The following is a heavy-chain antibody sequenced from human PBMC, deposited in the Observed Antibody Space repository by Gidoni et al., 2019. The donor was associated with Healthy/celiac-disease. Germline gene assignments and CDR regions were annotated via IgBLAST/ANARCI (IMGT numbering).Heavy chain of an antibody. J-gene: IGHJ6*02. Sequence: QVQLVQSGAAVKKPGSSVKVSCKASGGTFSSYAISWVRQAAGQGLEWMGGIIPIFGTANYAQKFQGRVTITADESTSTAYMELSSLRSEDTAVYYCARGGYSGYDYHYYYYGMDVWGQGTTVTVSS. D-gene: IGHD5-12*01. CDR3: ARGGYSGYDYHYYYYGMDV. V-gene: IGHV1-69*01. CDR2: IIPIFGTA. CDR1: GGTFSSYA.